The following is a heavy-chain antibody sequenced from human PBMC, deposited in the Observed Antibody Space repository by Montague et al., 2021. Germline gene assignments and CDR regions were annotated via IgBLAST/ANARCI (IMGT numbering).Heavy chain of an antibody. CDR3: ARDSPGYLDY. Sequence: SLRLSCAASGFTFSNYSMHWVRRAPGKGLEWVANINEDGRIKHYVDSVKGRFTISRDNAKNSLSLQMNSLRVEDTALYYCARDSPGYLDYWGQGALVTVSS. CDR2: INEDGRIK. V-gene: IGHV3-7*01. D-gene: IGHD7-27*01. CDR1: GFTFSNYS. J-gene: IGHJ4*02.